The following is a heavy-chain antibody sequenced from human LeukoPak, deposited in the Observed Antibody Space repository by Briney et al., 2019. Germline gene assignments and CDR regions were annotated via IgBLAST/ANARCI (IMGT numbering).Heavy chain of an antibody. CDR1: LGSISSHY. V-gene: IGHV4-59*11. Sequence: SETLSLTCAVSLGSISSHYWSWLRQPPGKGLEWIGNIYYSGSINYNPSLKSRVAISLDKTKKQFSLKLSSVTAADTAVYYCAASAFDYVWGSYRREFDYWGQGTLVTVSS. D-gene: IGHD3-16*02. J-gene: IGHJ4*02. CDR2: IYYSGSI. CDR3: AASAFDYVWGSYRREFDY.